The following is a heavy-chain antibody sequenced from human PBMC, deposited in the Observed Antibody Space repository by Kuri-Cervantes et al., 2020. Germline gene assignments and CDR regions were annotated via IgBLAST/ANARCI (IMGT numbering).Heavy chain of an antibody. CDR2: MNPNSGKT. CDR3: AREWTYYSDSSGWLDY. Sequence: ASVKVSCKASGYTFTGYYMHWVRQAPGQGLEWMGWMNPNSGKTGYAERFQGRVTMTRNTSISTAYMELSSLRSDDTAVYFCAREWTYYSDSSGWLDYWGQGTLVTVSS. D-gene: IGHD3-22*01. CDR1: GYTFTGYY. V-gene: IGHV1-8*02. J-gene: IGHJ4*02.